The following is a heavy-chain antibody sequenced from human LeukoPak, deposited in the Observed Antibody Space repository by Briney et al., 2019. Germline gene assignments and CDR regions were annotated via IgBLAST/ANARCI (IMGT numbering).Heavy chain of an antibody. CDR3: ARTPYYDYVWGSYRTNWFDP. CDR1: GYTFTSYY. V-gene: IGHV1-18*04. Sequence: GASVTVSCKASGYTFTSYYMHWVRQAPGQGLGWMGWISAYNGNTNYAQKLQGRVTMTTDTSTSTAYMELRSLRSDDTAVYYCARTPYYDYVWGSYRTNWFDPWGQGTLVTVSS. J-gene: IGHJ5*02. D-gene: IGHD3-16*02. CDR2: ISAYNGNT.